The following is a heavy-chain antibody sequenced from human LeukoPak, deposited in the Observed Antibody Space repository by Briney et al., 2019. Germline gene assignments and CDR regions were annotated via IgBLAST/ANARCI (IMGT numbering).Heavy chain of an antibody. CDR1: GFTFSDAW. Sequence: GGSLRLSRTASGFTFSDAWMTGVRQAPAKGLEGVGRIKSIPDGKSKTTGETTAYAAPVHGRFSISRDDLKNILYLQLNSLKTEDTAVYYCSTVVSGGWYRGYWGQGTLVTVSS. J-gene: IGHJ4*02. D-gene: IGHD6-13*01. V-gene: IGHV3-15*01. CDR2: IKSIPDGKSKTTGETT. CDR3: STVVSGGWYRGY.